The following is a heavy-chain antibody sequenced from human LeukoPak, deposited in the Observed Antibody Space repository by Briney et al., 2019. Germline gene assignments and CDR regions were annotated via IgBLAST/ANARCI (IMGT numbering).Heavy chain of an antibody. CDR2: INEDRSEK. V-gene: IGHV3-7*05. D-gene: IGHD2-2*01. CDR3: ASSTQSGY. J-gene: IGHJ4*02. CDR1: VFTFRSSW. Sequence: SLTLSFASSVFTFRSSWMKWVRQAPCKRLESVAVINEDRSEKYYLDTVQGRFANPIHSQKQSLYLSINNVRADYTAVYFCASSTQSGYWGQGAVVTVSS.